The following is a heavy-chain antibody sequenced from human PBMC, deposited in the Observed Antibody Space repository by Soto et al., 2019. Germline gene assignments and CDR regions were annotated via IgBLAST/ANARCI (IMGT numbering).Heavy chain of an antibody. CDR3: ARWETYGSGPMDV. V-gene: IGHV3-33*01. CDR2: SWHDESYI. D-gene: IGHD3-10*01. CDR1: GFNFNIYG. Sequence: PGGSLRLYSAESGFNFNIYGMHWVRQAPGKRLEWVAFSWHDESYIYYGDSVRGLFTISRDNSKSTLYLHMTDLRAEDTAVYYCARWETYGSGPMDVWGQGTTVTVSS. J-gene: IGHJ6*02.